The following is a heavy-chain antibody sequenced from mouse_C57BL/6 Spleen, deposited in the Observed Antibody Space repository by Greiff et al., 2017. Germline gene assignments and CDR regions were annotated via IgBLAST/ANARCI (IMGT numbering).Heavy chain of an antibody. J-gene: IGHJ2*01. CDR2: IYPGDGDT. CDR3: APQGGFDY. Sequence: VQLQQSGPELVKPGASVKISCKASGYAFSSSWMNWVKQRPGKGLEWIGRIYPGDGDTNYNGKFKGKATLTADKSSSTAYMQLSSLTSEDSAVYFCAPQGGFDYWGQGTTLTVSS. CDR1: GYAFSSSW. V-gene: IGHV1-82*01.